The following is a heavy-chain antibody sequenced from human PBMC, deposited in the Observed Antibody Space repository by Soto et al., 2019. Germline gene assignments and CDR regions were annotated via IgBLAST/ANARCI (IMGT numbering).Heavy chain of an antibody. D-gene: IGHD3-16*02. Sequence: GGSLRLSCAASGFTFNSYGMHWVRQAPGKGLEWVVVISFDGRNTYYADSVKGRFTISRDNSKNTLYLQMNSLRAEDTALYYCAKDITLRVWGSYRHPEIAFDIWGQGTMVTVSS. CDR2: ISFDGRNT. J-gene: IGHJ3*02. CDR1: GFTFNSYG. V-gene: IGHV3-30*18. CDR3: AKDITLRVWGSYRHPEIAFDI.